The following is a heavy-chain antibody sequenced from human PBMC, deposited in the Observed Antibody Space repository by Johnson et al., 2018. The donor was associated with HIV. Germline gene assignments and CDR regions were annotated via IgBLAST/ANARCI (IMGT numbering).Heavy chain of an antibody. CDR2: IFSAGDT. D-gene: IGHD5-18*01. CDR1: RITVGSNY. Sequence: EQLVESGGGLVQSGGSLRLSCEASRITVGSNYMSWVRRAPGKGLEWVSVIFSAGDTYYADSVKGRFTISRDNSKNMLYLQMNSLRPDDTAVYYCARDGRDLVTRGGFDIWGPGTVVTVSS. V-gene: IGHV3-66*02. CDR3: ARDGRDLVTRGGFDI. J-gene: IGHJ3*02.